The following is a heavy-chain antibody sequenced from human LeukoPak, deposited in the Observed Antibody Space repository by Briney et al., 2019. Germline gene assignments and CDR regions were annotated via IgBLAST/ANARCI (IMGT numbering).Heavy chain of an antibody. Sequence: GASVKVSCKASGYTFTGYYMHWVRQAPGQGLEWMGWINPNSGGTNYAQKLQGRVTMTRDTSISTAYMELSRLRSDDTAVYYCARDLGWQWLVLSNAFDIWGQGTMVTVSS. D-gene: IGHD6-19*01. CDR3: ARDLGWQWLVLSNAFDI. CDR1: GYTFTGYY. V-gene: IGHV1-2*02. J-gene: IGHJ3*02. CDR2: INPNSGGT.